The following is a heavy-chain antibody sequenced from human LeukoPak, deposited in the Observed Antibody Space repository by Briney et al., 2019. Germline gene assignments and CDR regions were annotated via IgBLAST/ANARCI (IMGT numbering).Heavy chain of an antibody. Sequence: GGSLRLSCAASGFTFSSYGMHWVRQAPGKGLEWVAFIRYDGSNKYYADSVKGRFTISRDNSKNTLYLQMNSLRAEDTAVYYCARDLEGNYYDSSGYYLTFGYWGQGTLVTVSS. J-gene: IGHJ4*02. CDR1: GFTFSSYG. D-gene: IGHD3-22*01. CDR3: ARDLEGNYYDSSGYYLTFGY. CDR2: IRYDGSNK. V-gene: IGHV3-30*02.